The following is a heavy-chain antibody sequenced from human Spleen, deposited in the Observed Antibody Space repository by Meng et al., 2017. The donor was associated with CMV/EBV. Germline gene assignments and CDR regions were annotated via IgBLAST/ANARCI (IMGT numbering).Heavy chain of an antibody. J-gene: IGHJ4*02. CDR2: IYHSGST. CDR3: ARGKRSRPRYDFWSGYSTYYFDY. V-gene: IGHV4-38-2*02. D-gene: IGHD3-3*01. Sequence: GSLRLSCTVSGYSISSGYYWGWIRQPPGKGLEWIGSIYHSGSTYYNPSLKSRVTISVDTSKNQFSLKLSSVTAADTAVYYCARGKRSRPRYDFWSGYSTYYFDYWGQGTLVTVSS. CDR1: GYSISSGYY.